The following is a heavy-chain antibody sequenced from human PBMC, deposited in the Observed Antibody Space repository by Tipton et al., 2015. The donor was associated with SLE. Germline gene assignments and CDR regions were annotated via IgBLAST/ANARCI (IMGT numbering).Heavy chain of an antibody. CDR3: AREWEYYGGGYSYYFDY. D-gene: IGHD2-21*02. Sequence: SLRLSCAASGFPFSNYWMTWVRQAPGKGLEWVANIKDDGAEKHYLDSVKGRFTIYRDNPKNSLHLQMSSLRPEDTAVYYCAREWEYYGGGYSYYFDYWGQGTLVTVSS. CDR1: GFPFSNYW. J-gene: IGHJ4*02. V-gene: IGHV3-7*01. CDR2: IKDDGAEK.